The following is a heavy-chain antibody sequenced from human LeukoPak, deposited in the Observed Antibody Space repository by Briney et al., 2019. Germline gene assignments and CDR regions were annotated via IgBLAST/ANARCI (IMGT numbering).Heavy chain of an antibody. CDR3: AKDREPDGFDY. V-gene: IGHV3-30*18. CDR1: GFTFSSYG. Sequence: GRSLRLSCAASGFTFSSYGMHWVRQAPGKGLEWVAVISYDGSNKYYADSVKGRFTISRDNSKNTLYLQMNSLRAEDTALYYCAKDREPDGFDYWGQGTLVTVSS. J-gene: IGHJ4*02. CDR2: ISYDGSNK.